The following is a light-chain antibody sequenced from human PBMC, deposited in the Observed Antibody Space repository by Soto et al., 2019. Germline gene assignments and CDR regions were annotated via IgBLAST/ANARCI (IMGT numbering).Light chain of an antibody. CDR3: CSYAGSTTFRVL. V-gene: IGLV2-23*03. Sequence: QSALTQPASVSGSPGQSITISCTGTSSDVGNYNLVSWYQQHPGKAPKLMIYEGSKRPSGVSNRFSGSKSGNTASLTISGLQAEDEADYCCCSYAGSTTFRVLFAGGTKLTVL. CDR2: EGS. CDR1: SSDVGNYNL. J-gene: IGLJ2*01.